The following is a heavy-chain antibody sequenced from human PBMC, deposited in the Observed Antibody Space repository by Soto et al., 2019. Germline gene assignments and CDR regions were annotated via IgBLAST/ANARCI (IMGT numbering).Heavy chain of an antibody. Sequence: VQLVESAGGLVKPGGSLRLSCVASGFSFNEAWMNWVRQAPGQGLEWVGRIKTSAGGGGTNYAAPVQGRFTISRDDSKNTLYLHMNSLRTEDTAIYYCTTGSVAGIWGQGTTVIVSS. CDR2: IKTSAGGGGT. J-gene: IGHJ6*02. D-gene: IGHD2-15*01. CDR1: GFSFNEAW. V-gene: IGHV3-15*07. CDR3: TTGSVAGI.